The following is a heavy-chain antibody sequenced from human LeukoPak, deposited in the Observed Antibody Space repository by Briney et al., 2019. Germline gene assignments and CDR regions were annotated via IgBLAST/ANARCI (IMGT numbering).Heavy chain of an antibody. V-gene: IGHV3-33*01. D-gene: IGHD1-14*01. CDR1: GFTFSSYG. CDR3: ARNLGTTSYYFDY. CDR2: IRYDGSNK. Sequence: GRSLRLSCAASGFTFSSYGMHWVRQAPGKGLEWVAVIRYDGSNKYYADSVKGRFTISRDNSKNTLYLQMNSLRAEDTAVYYCARNLGTTSYYFDYWGQGTLVTVSS. J-gene: IGHJ4*02.